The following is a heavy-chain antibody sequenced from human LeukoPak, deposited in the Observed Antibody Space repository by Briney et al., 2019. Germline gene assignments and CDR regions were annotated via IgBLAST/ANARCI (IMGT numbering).Heavy chain of an antibody. CDR1: GYTFTGYY. J-gene: IGHJ6*03. Sequence: GASVKVSCKASGYTFTGYYMHWVRQAPGQGLEWMGWINLNSGGTNYAQKFQGRVTMTTDTSTSTAYMELRSLRSDDTAVYYCARGDIVVVPAAMGGYYYYMDVWGKGTTVTVSS. V-gene: IGHV1-2*02. D-gene: IGHD2-2*01. CDR2: INLNSGGT. CDR3: ARGDIVVVPAAMGGYYYYMDV.